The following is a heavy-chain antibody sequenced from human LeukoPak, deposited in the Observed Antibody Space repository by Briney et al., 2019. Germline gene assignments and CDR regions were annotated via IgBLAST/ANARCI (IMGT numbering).Heavy chain of an antibody. J-gene: IGHJ4*02. D-gene: IGHD2-2*01. V-gene: IGHV3-23*01. CDR1: GFSFSSHG. CDR3: THGSMYQLDY. CDR2: IIGGAGDT. Sequence: PGGTLRLSCAASGFSFSSHGMSWVRQAPGKGLEWVSGIIGGAGDTYYADSVKGRFTISRDNSKNTLYLQMNSLRAEDTAVYYCTHGSMYQLDYWGQGTLVTVSS.